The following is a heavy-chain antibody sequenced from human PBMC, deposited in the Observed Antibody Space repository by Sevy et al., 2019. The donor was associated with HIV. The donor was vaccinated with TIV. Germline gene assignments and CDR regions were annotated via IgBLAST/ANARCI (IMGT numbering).Heavy chain of an antibody. CDR2: IKSKGDNYAT. CDR3: RYLDVVVTGATWRGRNQKTIDW. V-gene: IGHV3-73*01. J-gene: IGHJ4*02. D-gene: IGHD2-21*02. Sequence: GGSLRLSCAASGFSFRGSAVHWVRQTFGKGLEWVGRIKSKGDNYATLYSSSVKGRFTISRDDYTNTAYLQMSSRHTEDTAIYCCRYLDVVVTGATWRGRNQKTIDWWGQGSLVTVSS. CDR1: GFSFRGSA.